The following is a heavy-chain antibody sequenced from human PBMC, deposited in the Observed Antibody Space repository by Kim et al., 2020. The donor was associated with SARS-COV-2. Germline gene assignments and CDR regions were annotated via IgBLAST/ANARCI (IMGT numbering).Heavy chain of an antibody. CDR3: SRGSSGYRATLDY. CDR2: IFYTGST. J-gene: IGHJ4*02. V-gene: IGHV4-59*01. CDR1: GGSISSYY. Sequence: SQTLSLTCTVSGGSISSYYWSWIRQPPGKGPEWIGYIFYTGSTTYNPSLKSRVTISVDASKNQFSLKLSSLTAADTDVYYCSRGSSGYRATLDYWGQGT. D-gene: IGHD2-2*02.